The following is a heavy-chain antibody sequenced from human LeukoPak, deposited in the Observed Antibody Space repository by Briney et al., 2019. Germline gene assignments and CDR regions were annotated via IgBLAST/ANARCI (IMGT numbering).Heavy chain of an antibody. V-gene: IGHV1-69*13. CDR3: ARDVGATVVSDI. J-gene: IGHJ3*02. D-gene: IGHD1-26*01. Sequence: GASVKVSCKASGGTFSSYAISWVRQAPGQGLEWMGGIIPIFGTANYAQKFQGRVTITADQSTSTAYMELSSLRSEDTAVYFCARDVGATVVSDIWGQGTFVTVSS. CDR2: IIPIFGTA. CDR1: GGTFSSYA.